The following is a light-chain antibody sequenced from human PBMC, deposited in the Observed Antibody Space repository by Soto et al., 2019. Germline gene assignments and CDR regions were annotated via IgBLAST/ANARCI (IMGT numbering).Light chain of an antibody. J-gene: IGLJ2*01. V-gene: IGLV2-14*01. Sequence: QSALTQPASVSGSAGQSITISCTGSSSDVGGFNHVSWYQQHPGKAPKLMIYEVSNRPSGVSNRFSGSKSGNTASLTISGLQAEDEADYYCSSYTTSTTRIIFGGGTKVTVL. CDR1: SSDVGGFNH. CDR2: EVS. CDR3: SSYTTSTTRII.